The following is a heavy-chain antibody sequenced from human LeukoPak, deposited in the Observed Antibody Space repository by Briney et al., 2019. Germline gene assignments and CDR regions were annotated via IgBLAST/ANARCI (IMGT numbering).Heavy chain of an antibody. CDR2: ISSGGDTM. CDR1: GFTFSAYE. Sequence: PGGSLSLSCAASGFTFSAYEMNWVRQPPGKGLEWVSYISSGGDTMDHADSVRGRFTISRDNAKNSLYLQMNSLRAEDTALYYCAREGSRSGFFDWGQGTLVTVSS. J-gene: IGHJ4*02. CDR3: AREGSRSGFFD. D-gene: IGHD3-22*01. V-gene: IGHV3-48*03.